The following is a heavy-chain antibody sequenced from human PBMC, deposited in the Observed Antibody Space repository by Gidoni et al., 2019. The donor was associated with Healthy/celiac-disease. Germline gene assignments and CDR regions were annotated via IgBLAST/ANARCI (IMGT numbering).Heavy chain of an antibody. J-gene: IGHJ4*02. V-gene: IGHV3-23*01. Sequence: SGGSTYYADSVKGRFTISRDNSKNTLYLQMNSLRAEDTAVYYCAKALYSSSPFDYWGQGTLVTVSS. CDR3: AKALYSSSPFDY. CDR2: SGGST. D-gene: IGHD6-6*01.